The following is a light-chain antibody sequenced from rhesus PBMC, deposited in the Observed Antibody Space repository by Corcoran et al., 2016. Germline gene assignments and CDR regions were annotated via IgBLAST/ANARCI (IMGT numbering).Light chain of an antibody. CDR2: RAS. CDR1: QGINSY. J-gene: IGKJ3*01. Sequence: DIHMTQSPSSLSASVGDRVTFPCRASQGINSYLAWYQQQPGKAPKLLIYRASNLEAGVPSRFSGSGSGTDFTLTISSLQPEDIATYYCQQQDYFPFTFGPGTKIEIK. CDR3: QQQDYFPFT. V-gene: IGKV1-69*01.